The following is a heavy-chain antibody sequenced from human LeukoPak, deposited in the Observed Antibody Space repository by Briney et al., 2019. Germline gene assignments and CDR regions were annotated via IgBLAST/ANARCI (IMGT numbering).Heavy chain of an antibody. CDR2: FDPEDGET. CDR1: GYTLTELS. CDR3: ARVWDRKQDHSGYYYVYHFQH. V-gene: IGHV1-24*01. D-gene: IGHD3-22*01. Sequence: ASVKVSCKVSGYTLTELSMHWVRQAPGKGLEWMGGFDPEDGETIYAQKFQGRVTMTEDTSTDTAYMELSSLRSEDTAVYYCARVWDRKQDHSGYYYVYHFQHWGQGTLVTVSS. J-gene: IGHJ1*01.